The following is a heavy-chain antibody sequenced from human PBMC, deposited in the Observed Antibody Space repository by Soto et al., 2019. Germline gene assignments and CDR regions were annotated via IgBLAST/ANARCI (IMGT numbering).Heavy chain of an antibody. CDR3: ARRLPMVRGTGAFDI. Sequence: QLQLQESGPGLVKPSETLSLTCTVSGGSISSSSYYWGWIRQPPGKGLEWIGSIYYSGSTYYNPSLKSRVTISVDTSKNQCSLKLSSVTAADTAVYYCARRLPMVRGTGAFDIWGQGTMVTVSS. V-gene: IGHV4-39*01. CDR1: GGSISSSSYY. D-gene: IGHD3-10*01. CDR2: IYYSGST. J-gene: IGHJ3*02.